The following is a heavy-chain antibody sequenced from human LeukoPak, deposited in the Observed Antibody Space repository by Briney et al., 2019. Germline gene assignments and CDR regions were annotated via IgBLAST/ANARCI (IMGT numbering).Heavy chain of an antibody. V-gene: IGHV3-30*18. CDR2: ISYDGSNK. CDR1: GFTFSSYG. CDR3: AKEVGSGWSEYNWFDP. J-gene: IGHJ5*02. D-gene: IGHD6-19*01. Sequence: PGRSLRLSCAASGFTFSSYGMHWVRQAPGKGLEWVAVISYDGSNKYYADSVKGRFTISRDNSKNTLYLQMNSLRAEDTAVYYCAKEVGSGWSEYNWFDPWGQGTLVTVSS.